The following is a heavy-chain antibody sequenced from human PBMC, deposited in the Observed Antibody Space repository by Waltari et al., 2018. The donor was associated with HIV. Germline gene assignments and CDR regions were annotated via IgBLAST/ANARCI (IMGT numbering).Heavy chain of an antibody. J-gene: IGHJ4*02. V-gene: IGHV1-2*02. CDR2: INPNSGHT. CDR3: ARGLSSMTTVTTAVF. Sequence: QVQLVPSGAEVKKPGASVTVACTASGYSFTAFFIHGMRQAHGQGPEWMGWINPNSGHTILSQRFQGRVTLTRETSISTAYMELSSLRSDDTAVYYCARGLSSMTTVTTAVFWGQGTLVTVSS. CDR1: GYSFTAFF. D-gene: IGHD4-17*01.